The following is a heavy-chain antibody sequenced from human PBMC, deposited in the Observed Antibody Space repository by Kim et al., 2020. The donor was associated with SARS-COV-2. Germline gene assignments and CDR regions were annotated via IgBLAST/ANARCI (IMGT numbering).Heavy chain of an antibody. CDR2: MKHDGREI. D-gene: IGHD2-15*01. Sequence: GGSLRLSCTASGFAFNEYFMSWVRQAPGKGLEWVANMKHDGREIYYVDSVKGRFTISRDNAKNSLFLQMNSLRAEDTGVCYCARDGRVVFDYWGQGTLVTVSS. CDR3: ARDGRVVFDY. V-gene: IGHV3-7*03. J-gene: IGHJ4*02. CDR1: GFAFNEYF.